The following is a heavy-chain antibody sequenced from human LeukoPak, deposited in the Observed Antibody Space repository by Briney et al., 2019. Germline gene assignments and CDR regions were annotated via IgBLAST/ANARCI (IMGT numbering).Heavy chain of an antibody. CDR1: GFTFSSYA. V-gene: IGHV3-23*01. D-gene: IGHD6-19*01. CDR2: ISGSGGST. J-gene: IGHJ6*02. CDR3: AKDPVAPSSGWSPISYYYYGMDV. Sequence: GGSLRLSCAASGFTFSSYAMSWVRQAPGKGLEWVSAISGSGGSTYYADSVKGRFTISRDNSKNTLYLQMNSLRAEDTAVYYCAKDPVAPSSGWSPISYYYYGMDVWGQGTTVTVSS.